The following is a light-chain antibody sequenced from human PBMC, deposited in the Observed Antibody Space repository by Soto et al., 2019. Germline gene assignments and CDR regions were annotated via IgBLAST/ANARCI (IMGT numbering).Light chain of an antibody. CDR2: QVN. Sequence: QSALTQPPSASGSLGQSVTISCAGTSSDVGAYNSVSWYQQHPGKAPKLIIYQVNKRPSGVPDRFSGSKSGNTASLAVSGLQAEDEADYYCSSYAGSNTVYVFGTGTKLNVL. V-gene: IGLV2-8*01. CDR1: SSDVGAYNS. J-gene: IGLJ1*01. CDR3: SSYAGSNTVYV.